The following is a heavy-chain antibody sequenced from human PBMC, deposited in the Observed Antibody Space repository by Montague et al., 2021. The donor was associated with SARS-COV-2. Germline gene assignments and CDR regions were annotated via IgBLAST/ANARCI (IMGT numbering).Heavy chain of an antibody. CDR2: INHSGST. CDR1: GGSFSDYN. CDR3: ARGVLAINMTVVLITQGNYYFDY. D-gene: IGHD3-22*01. Sequence: SETLSLTCAVYGGSFSDYNWSWIRQPPGKGLEWIGEINHSGSTNYNPSLKSRVTISVDTSKNQFSLKLNSVTAADTAVYYCARGVLAINMTVVLITQGNYYFDYWGHGTLVTVPS. V-gene: IGHV4-34*01. J-gene: IGHJ4*01.